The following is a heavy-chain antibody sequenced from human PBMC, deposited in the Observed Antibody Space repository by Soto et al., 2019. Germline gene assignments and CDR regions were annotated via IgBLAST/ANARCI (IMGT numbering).Heavy chain of an antibody. CDR1: TFSLYS. D-gene: IGHD1-26*01. J-gene: IGHJ5*02. V-gene: IGHV3-21*01. Sequence: EVQVVESGGGLVQPGGSLTLSCNFTFSLYSMNWVRQAPGKGLEWVASINSGAAYIKYADSLQGRFTISRDNAKSSVSLQMSSLRVEDTAVYFCTRDEGGSYDSWFHPWGQGTQVTVSA. CDR3: TRDEGGSYDSWFHP. CDR2: INSGAAYI.